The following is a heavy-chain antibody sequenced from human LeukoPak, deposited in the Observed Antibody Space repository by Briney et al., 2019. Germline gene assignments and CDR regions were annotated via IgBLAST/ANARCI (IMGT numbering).Heavy chain of an antibody. CDR2: INHRGNT. V-gene: IGHV4-34*01. CDR1: GESISKNY. CDR3: ARLEVTGFMDY. J-gene: IGHJ4*02. Sequence: SSTQSLTRAVYGESISKNYWACIRQCPGKGLEWIREINHRGNTNLSPSLKSRVTISIDTSKNQFSPKLSSVTAADTAVYYCARLEVTGFMDYWGQGTLVTVSS. D-gene: IGHD4-23*01.